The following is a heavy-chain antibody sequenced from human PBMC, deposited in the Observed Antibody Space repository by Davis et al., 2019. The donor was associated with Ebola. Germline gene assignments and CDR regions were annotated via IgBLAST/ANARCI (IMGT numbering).Heavy chain of an antibody. CDR3: ARGNYGDYIVLYYYNMDV. J-gene: IGHJ6*02. D-gene: IGHD4-17*01. CDR2: IYYSGST. Sequence: MPSETLSLTCTVSGGSISSYYWTWIRQPPGKGLEWIGNIYYSGSTNYNPSLESRVTISVDTSKNQFSLKLSSVTAADTAVYYCARGNYGDYIVLYYYNMDVWGQGTTVTVSS. V-gene: IGHV4-59*01. CDR1: GGSISSYY.